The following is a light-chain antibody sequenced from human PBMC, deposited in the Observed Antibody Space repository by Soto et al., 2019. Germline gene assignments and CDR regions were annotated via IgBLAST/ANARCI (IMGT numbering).Light chain of an antibody. J-gene: IGLJ1*01. Sequence: QSALTQPRSVSGSPGQSVTISCTGTSSDVGGYNYVSWYQQHPGKAPKVMIYDVSERPSGVPDRFSGSKSGNTASLTISGLQAEDEVDYSCCSYAGSPRYVFGTGTKLTVL. CDR2: DVS. CDR3: CSYAGSPRYV. CDR1: SSDVGGYNY. V-gene: IGLV2-11*01.